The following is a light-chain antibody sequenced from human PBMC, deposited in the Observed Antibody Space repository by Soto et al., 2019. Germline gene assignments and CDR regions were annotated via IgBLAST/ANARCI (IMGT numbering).Light chain of an antibody. CDR1: QNINNW. CDR3: QHHNVYYMYT. CDR2: DAS. J-gene: IGKJ2*01. V-gene: IGKV1-5*01. Sequence: DIQMTQSPPTLSASLGDRVTITCRASQNINNWLAWFQQKPGEAPKLLIYDASTLESGVPSRFSGSGSGTEFTLTISSLQHDDYANYSCQHHNVYYMYTFGQGTKVDIK.